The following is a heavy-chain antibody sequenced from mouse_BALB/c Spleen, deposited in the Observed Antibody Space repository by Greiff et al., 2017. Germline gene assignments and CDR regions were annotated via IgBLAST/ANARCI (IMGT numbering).Heavy chain of an antibody. Sequence: EVKLQESGGGLVKPGGSLKLSCAASGFTFSSYAMSWVRQTPEKRLEWVASISSGGSTYYPDSVKGRFTISRDNARNILYLQMSSLRSEDTAMYYCARGGAYDYDWFAYWGQGTLVTVSA. V-gene: IGHV5-6-5*01. CDR2: ISSGGST. CDR1: GFTFSSYA. CDR3: ARGGAYDYDWFAY. J-gene: IGHJ3*01. D-gene: IGHD2-4*01.